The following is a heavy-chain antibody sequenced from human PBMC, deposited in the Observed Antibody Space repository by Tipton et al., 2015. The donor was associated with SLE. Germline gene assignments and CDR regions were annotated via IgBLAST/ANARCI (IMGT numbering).Heavy chain of an antibody. Sequence: LVKPSETLSLTCGVSGYSIRSGYYWGWIRQTPGKGLEWIGNIYHTGSTFNNPSLNSRVTISADRSKNQFSLKLSSMTDADTAVYYCARVERSSMPDCWGQGTLVTVS. D-gene: IGHD2-2*01. CDR1: GYSIRSGYY. V-gene: IGHV4-38-2*01. CDR3: ARVERSSMPDC. J-gene: IGHJ4*02. CDR2: IYHTGST.